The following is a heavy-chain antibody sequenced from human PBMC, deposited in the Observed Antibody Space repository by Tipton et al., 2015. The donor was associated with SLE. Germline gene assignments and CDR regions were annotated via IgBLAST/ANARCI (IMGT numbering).Heavy chain of an antibody. CDR2: IYNGGST. V-gene: IGHV3-53*04. CDR1: GLTVSSNY. CDR3: AGGVGSRYFDY. D-gene: IGHD1-26*01. Sequence: SLRLSCAASGLTVSSNYMRWVRQAPGKGLEWVSVIYNGGSTYYADSVKGRFTISRHNSKNTLYLQMNSLRAEDTAVYYCAGGVGSRYFDYWGQGTLVTVSS. J-gene: IGHJ4*02.